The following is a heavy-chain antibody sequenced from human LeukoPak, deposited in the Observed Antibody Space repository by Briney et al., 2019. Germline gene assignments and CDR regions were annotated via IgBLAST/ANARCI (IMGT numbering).Heavy chain of an antibody. Sequence: GGSLRLSCAASGFTFSSYAMRWVRQAPGKGLEWVSAISGSGGSTYYADSVKGRFTISRDNSKNTLYLQMNSLRAEDTAVYYCANRYSGSYWGADYWCQGTLVTVSS. CDR3: ANRYSGSYWGADY. J-gene: IGHJ4*02. D-gene: IGHD1-26*01. CDR1: GFTFSSYA. CDR2: ISGSGGST. V-gene: IGHV3-23*01.